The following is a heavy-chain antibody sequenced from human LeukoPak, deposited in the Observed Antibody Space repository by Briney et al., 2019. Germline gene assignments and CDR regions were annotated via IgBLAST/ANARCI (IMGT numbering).Heavy chain of an antibody. CDR1: GYTFTSYG. CDR2: ISAYNGNT. V-gene: IGHV1-18*01. D-gene: IGHD3-22*01. J-gene: IGHJ4*02. CDR3: AREGDSSGYYPYYFDY. Sequence: ASVKVSCKASGYTFTSYGISWGRQVPGQGLEWMGWISAYNGNTNYAQKLQGRVTMTTDTSTSTAYMELRSLRSDDTAVYYCAREGDSSGYYPYYFDYWGQGTLVTVSS.